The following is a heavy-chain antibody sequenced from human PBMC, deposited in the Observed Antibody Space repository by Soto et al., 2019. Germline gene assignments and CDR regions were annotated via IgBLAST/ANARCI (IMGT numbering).Heavy chain of an antibody. CDR2: VSYSGRT. J-gene: IGHJ3*01. CDR3: ARLQYTVVTDIDV. V-gene: IGHV4-59*03. Sequence: SATLSLTCTVSRGSINNYYWTLIRQPPGKGLEWIGYVSYSGRTNYNPSLKSRVNMFVDKSKNQFSLNLTSVTAADTAVYYCARLQYTVVTDIDVWGQGTMVTV. D-gene: IGHD2-21*02. CDR1: RGSINNYY.